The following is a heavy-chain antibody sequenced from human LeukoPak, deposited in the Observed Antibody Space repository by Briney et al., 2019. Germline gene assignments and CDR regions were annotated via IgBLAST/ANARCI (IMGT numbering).Heavy chain of an antibody. V-gene: IGHV4-59*01. CDR2: VYNSGST. D-gene: IGHD1-14*01. CDR3: SRGGYGIPFDY. CDR1: GGSISGYY. J-gene: IGHJ4*02. Sequence: SETLSLTCTVSGGSISGYYWSWIQQPPGKGLEWIGYVYNSGSTRYNSSLKSRVAISLDTSKNQFSLKLSSVTAADTAVYYCSRGGYGIPFDYWGQGTLVTVSS.